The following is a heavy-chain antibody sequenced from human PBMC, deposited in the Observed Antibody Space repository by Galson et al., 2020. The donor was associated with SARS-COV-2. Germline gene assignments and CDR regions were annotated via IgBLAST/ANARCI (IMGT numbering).Heavy chain of an antibody. Sequence: ETSETLSLTCAVYVGSFSGFSWSWVRQSPGKGPEWIGEINHSASANYNPSLKSRVTISADTSKNQFSLKLTSVTAAETGVYFCARGRIGVVPAPILGLGPYYEYYAMDVWGQGTTITVSS. CDR2: INHSASA. CDR3: ARGRIGVVPAPILGLGPYYEYYAMDV. D-gene: IGHD2-2*01. J-gene: IGHJ6*02. CDR1: VGSFSGFS. V-gene: IGHV4-34*01.